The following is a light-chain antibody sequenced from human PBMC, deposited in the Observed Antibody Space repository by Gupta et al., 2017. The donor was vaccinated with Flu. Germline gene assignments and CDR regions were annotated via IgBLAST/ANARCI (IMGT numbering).Light chain of an antibody. CDR1: QSVSSN. CDR3: QQDYNWPKD. J-gene: IGKJ2*01. Sequence: EIVMTQSPATLSVSPGERATLSCRASQSVSSNLAWYQQKPGQAPRLLIYGASTRATGIPARFSGSGSGTEFTLTISSLQSEDFAVYYCQQDYNWPKDFGQGTKMEIK. V-gene: IGKV3-15*01. CDR2: GAS.